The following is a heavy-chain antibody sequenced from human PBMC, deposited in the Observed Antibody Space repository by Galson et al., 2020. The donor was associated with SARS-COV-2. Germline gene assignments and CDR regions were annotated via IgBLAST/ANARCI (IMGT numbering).Heavy chain of an antibody. Sequence: SETLSLTCAVYGGSFSGYYWSWIRQPPGKGLEWIGEINHSGSTNYNPSLKSRVTISVDTSKNQFSLKLSSVTAADTAVYYCARESKYCSSTSCYRRVYYYYMDVWGKGTTVTVSS. CDR3: ARESKYCSSTSCYRRVYYYYMDV. D-gene: IGHD2-2*02. CDR2: INHSGST. J-gene: IGHJ6*03. V-gene: IGHV4-34*01. CDR1: GGSFSGYY.